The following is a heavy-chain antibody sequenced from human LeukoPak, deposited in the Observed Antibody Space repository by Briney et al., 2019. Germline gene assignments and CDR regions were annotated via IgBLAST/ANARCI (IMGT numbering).Heavy chain of an antibody. CDR1: GFTFSSYS. CDR3: AREDDDWGPNTFDV. J-gene: IGHJ3*01. D-gene: IGHD7-27*01. CDR2: INSGSSYM. V-gene: IGHV3-48*02. Sequence: GGSLRLSCAASGFTFSSYSMNWVRQATGKGLEWVSYINSGSSYMYYPDSVKGRFTISRDNAKNSLYLQMDSLRDEDTAEYYCAREDDDWGPNTFDVWGQGTVVTVSS.